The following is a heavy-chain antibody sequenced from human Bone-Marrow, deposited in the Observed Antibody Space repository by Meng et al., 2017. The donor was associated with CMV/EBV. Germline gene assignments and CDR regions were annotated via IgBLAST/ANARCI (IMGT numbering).Heavy chain of an antibody. V-gene: IGHV1-69*04. D-gene: IGHD3-22*01. CDR1: GGTFSSYT. CDR2: IIPILGIA. J-gene: IGHJ3*02. CDR3: ARDRRDYYDIGYAVDI. Sequence: SVKVSCKASGGTFSSYTISWVRQAPGQGLEWMGRIIPILGIANYAQKFQGRVTITADKSTSTAYMELSSLRSEDTAVYYCARDRRDYYDIGYAVDIWGQGTMVTVSS.